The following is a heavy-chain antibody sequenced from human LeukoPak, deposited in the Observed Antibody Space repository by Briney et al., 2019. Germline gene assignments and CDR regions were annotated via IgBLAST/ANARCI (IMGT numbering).Heavy chain of an antibody. CDR1: GGYISSYY. V-gene: IGHV4-4*07. Sequence: SETLSLTCTVSGGYISSYYWSWIRQPAGKGLEWIGRFYTSGITNCNPSLKSRVTMSLDTSKNQFSLNLSSVTAADTAVYYCARETADLGRSLDYWGQGTLVTVSS. CDR2: FYTSGIT. J-gene: IGHJ4*02. CDR3: ARETADLGRSLDY. D-gene: IGHD2-21*02.